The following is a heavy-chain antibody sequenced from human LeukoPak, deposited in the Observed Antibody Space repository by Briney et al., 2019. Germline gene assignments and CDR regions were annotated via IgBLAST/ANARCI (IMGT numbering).Heavy chain of an antibody. CDR3: ARYVVYGSGKYYFDY. J-gene: IGHJ4*02. Sequence: SETLSLTCTVSGGSISSRSYYWGWIRQPPGKGLEWIGSMYYSGNTYYNPSLKSRVTISVDTSKNQFSLGLSSVTAADTAVYLCARYVVYGSGKYYFDYWGQGSLVTVSS. V-gene: IGHV4-39*01. D-gene: IGHD3-10*01. CDR2: MYYSGNT. CDR1: GGSISSRSYY.